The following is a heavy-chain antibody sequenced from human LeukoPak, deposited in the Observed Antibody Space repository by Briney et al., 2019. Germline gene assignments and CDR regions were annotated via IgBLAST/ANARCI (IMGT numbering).Heavy chain of an antibody. Sequence: ASVKVSCKASGYTFTGYYMHWVRQAPGQGPEWMGWINPNSGGTNYAQKFQGRVTMTRDTSISTAYMELSRLRSDDTAVYYCARAGPVPPSDGGPIADFWGQGTLVTVSS. CDR1: GYTFTGYY. CDR2: INPNSGGT. V-gene: IGHV1-2*02. J-gene: IGHJ4*02. CDR3: ARAGPVPPSDGGPIADF. D-gene: IGHD3-10*01.